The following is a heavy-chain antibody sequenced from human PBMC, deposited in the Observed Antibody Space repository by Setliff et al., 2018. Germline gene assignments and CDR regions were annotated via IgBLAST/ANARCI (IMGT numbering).Heavy chain of an antibody. Sequence: ASVKVSCKTSGYNFITFGVSWVRQAPGQGLEWMGWISPYNGNTNYAQKFQGRVNMTRDTSTSTVYMELRSLKSEDTATYFCARGLIAYASWYPNKHTYYYYMDVWGKGTTVTVSS. V-gene: IGHV1-18*01. D-gene: IGHD6-13*01. CDR3: ARGLIAYASWYPNKHTYYYYMDV. CDR2: ISPYNGNT. CDR1: GYNFITFG. J-gene: IGHJ6*03.